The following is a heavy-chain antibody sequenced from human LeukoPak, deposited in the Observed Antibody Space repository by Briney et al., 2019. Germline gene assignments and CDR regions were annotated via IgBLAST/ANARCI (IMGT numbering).Heavy chain of an antibody. J-gene: IGHJ4*02. CDR3: AHSRIVGAYFDY. Sequence: SGPTLVKRTLTLTLTCTFCGFSLSTSGVGVGWIRHPPGKALEWLALIYWDDDKRYSPSLKSRLSITKDTSKNQVVLTMTNMDPVDTATYYCAHSRIVGAYFDYWGQGTLVTVSS. CDR1: GFSLSTSGVG. V-gene: IGHV2-5*02. D-gene: IGHD1-26*01. CDR2: IYWDDDK.